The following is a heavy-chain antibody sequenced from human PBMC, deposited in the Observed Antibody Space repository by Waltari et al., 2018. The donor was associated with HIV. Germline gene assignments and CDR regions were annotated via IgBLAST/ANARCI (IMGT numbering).Heavy chain of an antibody. Sequence: QVQLQESGPGLVKPSETLSLTCAVSGGSVSSSKWWSWVRQPPGKGLEGIGEIYHTGSTNYNPSLKSRVTISLDKSKNQFSLNLNSVTAADTAVYFCARFHHDYGDYGDYWGQGTLVTVSS. D-gene: IGHD4-17*01. V-gene: IGHV4-4*02. CDR2: IYHTGST. J-gene: IGHJ4*02. CDR1: GGSVSSSKW. CDR3: ARFHHDYGDYGDY.